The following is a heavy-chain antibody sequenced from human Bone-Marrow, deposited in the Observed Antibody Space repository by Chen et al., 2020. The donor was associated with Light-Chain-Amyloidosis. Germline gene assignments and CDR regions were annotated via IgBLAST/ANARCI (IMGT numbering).Heavy chain of an antibody. D-gene: IGHD5-12*01. J-gene: IGHJ4*02. CDR3: ARRRDGYNFDY. CDR2: IYPDDSDA. CDR1: GYTFPNDW. Sequence: EVQLEQSGPEVKKPGESLKISCKGSGYTFPNDWIGWVRQMPGKGLEWMGVIYPDDSDARYSPSFGGQVTISADKSITTAYLQWRSLKASDTAMYYCARRRDGYNFDYWGQGTLVTVSS. V-gene: IGHV5-51*01.